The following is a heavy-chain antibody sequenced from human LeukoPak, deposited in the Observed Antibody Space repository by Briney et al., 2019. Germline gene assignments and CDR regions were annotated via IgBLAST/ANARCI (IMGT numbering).Heavy chain of an antibody. CDR2: IRSKAYGGTT. CDR3: TRDPRHMVRGDVGWFDP. V-gene: IGHV3-49*04. J-gene: IGHJ5*02. CDR1: GFTFGDYA. D-gene: IGHD3-10*01. Sequence: GGSLRLSCTASGFTFGDYAMTWVRQAPGKGLEWVGFIRSKAYGGTTEYAASVKGRFTISRDDSKSIAYLQMNSLKTEDTAVYYCTRDPRHMVRGDVGWFDPWGQGTLATASS.